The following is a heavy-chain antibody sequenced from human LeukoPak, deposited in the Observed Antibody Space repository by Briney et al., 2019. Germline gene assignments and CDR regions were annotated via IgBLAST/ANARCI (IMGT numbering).Heavy chain of an antibody. Sequence: GASVKVSCKTSGYRFNGYHIHWVRQAPGQGLEWMGWINPNSGGTKYAQKFQGRVTTTGDTSISTVYMELSRLRSDDSAVYYCAREGYDILTGYRTKHWFHPWGQGTLVTVSS. CDR1: GYRFNGYH. J-gene: IGHJ5*02. D-gene: IGHD3-9*01. V-gene: IGHV1-2*02. CDR3: AREGYDILTGYRTKHWFHP. CDR2: INPNSGGT.